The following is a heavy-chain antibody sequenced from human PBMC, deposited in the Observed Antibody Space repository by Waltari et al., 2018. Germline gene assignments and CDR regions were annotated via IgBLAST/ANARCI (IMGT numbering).Heavy chain of an antibody. J-gene: IGHJ5*02. D-gene: IGHD3-16*01. V-gene: IGHV1-69*04. CDR2: IVPSLGIT. CDR1: RGTFNSYA. Sequence: QVQLVQSGAEVKKPGSSVKVSCKPSRGTFNSYAVNWVRQAPGLGLEWMGRIVPSLGITNYTQKFQGRVTITADKSTSTAYMELSSLTSDDTAVYYCARGPLLGWIDPWGQGTLVTVSS. CDR3: ARGPLLGWIDP.